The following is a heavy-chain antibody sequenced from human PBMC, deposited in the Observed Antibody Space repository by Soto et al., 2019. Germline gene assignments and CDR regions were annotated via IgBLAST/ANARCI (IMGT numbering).Heavy chain of an antibody. D-gene: IGHD3-22*01. Sequence: QVQLVESGGGVVQPGRSLRLSCAASGFTFSSYGMHWVRQAPGKGLEWVAVIWYDGSNKYYADSVKGRFTISRDNSKNTLYLQMNSLRAEDTAVYYCARDSGFYYDSSGNDYWGQGTLVTVSS. V-gene: IGHV3-33*01. CDR3: ARDSGFYYDSSGNDY. J-gene: IGHJ4*02. CDR2: IWYDGSNK. CDR1: GFTFSSYG.